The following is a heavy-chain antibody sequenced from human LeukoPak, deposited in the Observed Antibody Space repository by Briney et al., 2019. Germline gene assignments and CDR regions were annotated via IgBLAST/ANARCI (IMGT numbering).Heavy chain of an antibody. CDR3: ARGLRSGVRGYYYSY. V-gene: IGHV4-39*07. D-gene: IGHD3-22*01. Sequence: SETLSLTCTVSGGSISSTIYYWSWIRQPPGKGLEWIGEINHSGSTNYNPSLKSRVTISVDTSKNQFSLKLSSVTAADTAVYYCARGLRSGVRGYYYSYWGQGTLVTVSS. CDR1: GGSISSTIYY. J-gene: IGHJ4*02. CDR2: INHSGST.